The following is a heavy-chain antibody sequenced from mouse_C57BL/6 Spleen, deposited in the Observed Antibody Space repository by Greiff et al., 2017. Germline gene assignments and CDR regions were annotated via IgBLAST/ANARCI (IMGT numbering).Heavy chain of an antibody. D-gene: IGHD1-1*01. CDR3: AREGSSFSMDY. CDR2: IDPGDGET. J-gene: IGHJ4*01. V-gene: IGHV14-2*01. Sequence: VQLQQSGAELAKPGASVKLSCTASGFNIKDYYMNWVKQRTEQGLEWIGRIDPGDGETKYAPKFPGKATITADTSSNTAYLQLSSLTSEDTAVFCCAREGSSFSMDYWGQGTSVTVSS. CDR1: GFNIKDYY.